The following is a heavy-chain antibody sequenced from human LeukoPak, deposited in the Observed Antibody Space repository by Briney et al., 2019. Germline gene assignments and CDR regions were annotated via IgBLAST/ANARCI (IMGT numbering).Heavy chain of an antibody. Sequence: SVKVSCKASGGTFSSYAISWVRQAPGQGLEWMGGIIPIFGTANYAQKLQGRVTMTTDTSTSTAYMELRSLRSDDTAVYYCARDAELDYDSSGYYSAPLDYWGQGTLVTVSS. D-gene: IGHD3-22*01. V-gene: IGHV1-69*05. CDR3: ARDAELDYDSSGYYSAPLDY. CDR2: IIPIFGTA. J-gene: IGHJ4*02. CDR1: GGTFSSYA.